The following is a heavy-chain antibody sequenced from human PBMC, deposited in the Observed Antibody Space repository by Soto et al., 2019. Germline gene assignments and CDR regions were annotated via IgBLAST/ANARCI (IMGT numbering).Heavy chain of an antibody. V-gene: IGHV3-23*01. D-gene: IGHD5-18*01. J-gene: IGHJ6*02. Sequence: EVQLLESGGGLAQPGGSLRLSCEVSGFTFRKYVMTWVRQAPGKGLEWVSSLSSTGGSTYYADSVKGRFTVSRDNSKNILFLQMNSLTAEDTAIYYCAKDQRFLAWIPQGGLEVWGPGTTVAVSS. CDR2: LSSTGGST. CDR1: GFTFRKYV. CDR3: AKDQRFLAWIPQGGLEV.